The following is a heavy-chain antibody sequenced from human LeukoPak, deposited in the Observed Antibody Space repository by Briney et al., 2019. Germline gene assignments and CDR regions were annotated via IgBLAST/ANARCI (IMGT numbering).Heavy chain of an antibody. CDR1: GGSISSSSYY. V-gene: IGHV4-39*01. CDR2: IYYSGST. CDR3: ATPEDIVATMGY. J-gene: IGHJ4*02. Sequence: SETLSLTCTVSGGSISSSSYYWGWIRQPPGKGLEWIGSIYYSGSTYYNPSLKSRVTISVDTSKNQFSLKLSSVTAADTAVYYCATPEDIVATMGYWGQGTLVTVSS. D-gene: IGHD5-12*01.